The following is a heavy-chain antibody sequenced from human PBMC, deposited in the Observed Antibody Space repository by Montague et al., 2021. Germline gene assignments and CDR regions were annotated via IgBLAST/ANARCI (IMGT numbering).Heavy chain of an antibody. CDR1: GFTFSNYW. CDR2: IKQDGSEK. J-gene: IGHJ4*02. Sequence: SLRLSCAASGFTFSNYWMSWVRQAPGKGLEWVANIKQDGSEKHYXDSVKGRFTISRDNAKNSLYLQMYSLRAEDTAVYFCARDQGQGYCGGDCYVGLDYWGQGTLVTVSS. CDR3: ARDQGQGYCGGDCYVGLDY. D-gene: IGHD2-21*01. V-gene: IGHV3-7*01.